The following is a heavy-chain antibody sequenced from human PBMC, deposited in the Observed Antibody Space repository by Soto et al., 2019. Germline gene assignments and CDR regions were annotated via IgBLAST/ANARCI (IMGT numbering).Heavy chain of an antibody. Sequence: SETLSLTCAVYGGSFSGYYWSWIRQPPGKGLEWIGEINHSGSTNYNPSLKSRVTISVDTSKNQFSLKLSSVTAADTAVYYCARVPPLNWGSSSWYFDLWGRGTLVTVSS. CDR2: INHSGST. CDR3: ARVPPLNWGSSSWYFDL. J-gene: IGHJ2*01. CDR1: GGSFSGYY. V-gene: IGHV4-34*01. D-gene: IGHD7-27*01.